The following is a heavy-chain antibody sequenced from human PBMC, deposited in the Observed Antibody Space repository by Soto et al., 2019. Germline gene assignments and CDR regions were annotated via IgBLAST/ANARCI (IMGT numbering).Heavy chain of an antibody. CDR2: IYHSGST. CDR1: GGSISSGGYS. Sequence: QLQLQESGSGLVKPSQTLSLTCAVSGGSISSGGYSWSWIRQPPGKGLEGIGYIYHSGSTYYNPSLESRVPISVDRSKNQCSLELSSVTAADTAVYDCARGGAGRVDYWGQGTLVAVSS. J-gene: IGHJ4*02. V-gene: IGHV4-30-2*01. CDR3: ARGGAGRVDY.